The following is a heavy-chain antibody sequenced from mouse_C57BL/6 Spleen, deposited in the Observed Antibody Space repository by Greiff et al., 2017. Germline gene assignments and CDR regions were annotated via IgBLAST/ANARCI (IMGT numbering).Heavy chain of an antibody. CDR3: ARSRGNYGYFDV. V-gene: IGHV1-80*01. CDR2: IYPGDGDT. J-gene: IGHJ1*01. Sequence: VQGVESGAELVKPGASVKISCKASGYAFSSYWMNWVKQRPGKGLEWIGQIYPGDGDTNYNGKFKGKATLTADKSSSTAYMQLSSLTSEDSAVYFCARSRGNYGYFDVWGAGTTVTVSS. D-gene: IGHD2-1*01. CDR1: GYAFSSYW.